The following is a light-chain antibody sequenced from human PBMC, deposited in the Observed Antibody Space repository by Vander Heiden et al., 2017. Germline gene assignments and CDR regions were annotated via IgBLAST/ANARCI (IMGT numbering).Light chain of an antibody. Sequence: EIVLTQSPATLSASAGEGVILSCRASESVNSNLAWFQQKPGQPPRLRIFGASTRATGIPPRFSGSGSGTLFSLTISTLQSEDFGVYYCQQYDNWPPPYTFGQGTRVEI. J-gene: IGKJ2*01. CDR1: ESVNSN. V-gene: IGKV3-15*01. CDR2: GAS. CDR3: QQYDNWPPPYT.